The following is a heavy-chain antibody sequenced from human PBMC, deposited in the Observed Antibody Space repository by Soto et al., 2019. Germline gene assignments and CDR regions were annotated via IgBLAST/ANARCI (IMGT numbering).Heavy chain of an antibody. J-gene: IGHJ4*02. D-gene: IGHD2-8*01. CDR3: ARLVYHPRLNSMYFDF. Sequence: SETLSLTCAVSGVSISSGNWWTWVRQTPQRGLEYIGEIFHDGTANYYPSFERRVAISVDTSKNQFSLKLTSVTAADTAIYFCARLVYHPRLNSMYFDFSGQGALVTVS. CDR1: GVSISSGNW. V-gene: IGHV4-4*02. CDR2: IFHDGTA.